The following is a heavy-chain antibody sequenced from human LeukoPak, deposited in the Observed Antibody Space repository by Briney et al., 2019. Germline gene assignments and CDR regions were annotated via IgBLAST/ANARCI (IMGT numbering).Heavy chain of an antibody. V-gene: IGHV3-33*01. CDR1: GFTFSSYG. CDR2: IWYDGSNK. CDR3: ARAQSIAAPAEYFQH. D-gene: IGHD6-6*01. Sequence: GGSLRLSCAASGFTFSSYGMHWVRQAPGKGLEWVAVIWYDGSNKYYADSVKGRFTISRDNSKNTLYLQMNSLRAEDTAVYYCARAQSIAAPAEYFQHWGQGTLVTVSS. J-gene: IGHJ1*01.